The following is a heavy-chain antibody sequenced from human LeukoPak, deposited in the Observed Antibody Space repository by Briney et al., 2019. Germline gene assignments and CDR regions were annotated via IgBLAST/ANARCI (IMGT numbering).Heavy chain of an antibody. CDR3: ARTPYSSGSFDY. D-gene: IGHD6-19*01. J-gene: IGHJ4*02. V-gene: IGHV1-2*02. Sequence: ASVKVSCKASVYTFTGNYIHWGRQALGQGLEWMGWINPNSSDTNYAQKLQGRAAMTTDTSNDTAYMELSRLTCDDTAVYYCARTPYSSGSFDYWGQGTLVTVSS. CDR2: INPNSSDT. CDR1: VYTFTGNY.